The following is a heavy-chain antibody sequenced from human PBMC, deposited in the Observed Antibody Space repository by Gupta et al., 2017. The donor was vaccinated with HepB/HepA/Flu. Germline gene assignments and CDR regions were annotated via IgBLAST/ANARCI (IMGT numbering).Heavy chain of an antibody. V-gene: IGHV3-20*04. CDR3: ARGIRGMSGVVIIFDY. CDR2: INWNGGST. J-gene: IGHJ4*02. CDR1: GFTFDDYG. D-gene: IGHD3-3*01. Sequence: EVQLVESGGGVVRPGGSLRLSCAAPGFTFDDYGMSWVRQAPGKGLEWVSGINWNGGSTGYADSGKGRFTISRDNAKNSLYLQMNSLRAEDTALYYCARGIRGMSGVVIIFDYWGQGTLVTVSS.